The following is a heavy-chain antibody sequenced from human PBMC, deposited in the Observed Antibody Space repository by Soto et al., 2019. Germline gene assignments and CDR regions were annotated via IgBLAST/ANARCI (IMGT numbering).Heavy chain of an antibody. J-gene: IGHJ6*02. V-gene: IGHV3-21*01. D-gene: IGHD3-3*01. CDR2: INSSSSYI. CDR3: ARFVEWLSGFMDV. Sequence: GGSLRLSCAASGFTFSSYSMNWVRQAPGKGLEWVSSINSSSSYIYYADSVKGRFTISRDNAKNSLYLQMNSLRAEDTAVYYCARFVEWLSGFMDVWGQGTTVTVSS. CDR1: GFTFSSYS.